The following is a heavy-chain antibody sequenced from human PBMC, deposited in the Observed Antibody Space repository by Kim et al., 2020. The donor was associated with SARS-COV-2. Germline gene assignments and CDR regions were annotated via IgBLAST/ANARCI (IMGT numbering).Heavy chain of an antibody. Sequence: SETLSLTCAVYGGSFSGYYWSWIRQPPGKGLEWIGEINHSGSTNYNPSLKSRVTISVDTSKNQFSLKLSSVTAADTAVYYCASASRGSGYYSLAYWGQGTLVTVSS. CDR3: ASASRGSGYYSLAY. CDR1: GGSFSGYY. CDR2: INHSGST. V-gene: IGHV4-34*01. D-gene: IGHD3-22*01. J-gene: IGHJ4*02.